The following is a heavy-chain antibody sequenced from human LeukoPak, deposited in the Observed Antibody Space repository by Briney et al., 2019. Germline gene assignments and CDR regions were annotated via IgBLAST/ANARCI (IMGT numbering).Heavy chain of an antibody. CDR2: IYYSGST. V-gene: IGHV4-59*08. Sequence: SETLSLTCTVSGGSISSYYWSWIRQPPGKGREWIGYIYYSGSTNYNPSLKSRVTISVDTSKNQFSLKLSSVTAADTAVYYCARGGVGIAAAGFDYWGQGTLVTVSS. D-gene: IGHD6-13*01. CDR1: GGSISSYY. CDR3: ARGGVGIAAAGFDY. J-gene: IGHJ4*02.